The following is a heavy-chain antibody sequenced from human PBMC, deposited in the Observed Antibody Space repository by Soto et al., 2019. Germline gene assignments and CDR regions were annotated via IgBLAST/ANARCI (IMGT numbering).Heavy chain of an antibody. CDR2: ISGSGGST. D-gene: IGHD6-13*01. V-gene: IGHV3-23*01. CDR1: GFTFSSYA. CDR3: AKDPSGIAAAASSRDY. J-gene: IGHJ4*02. Sequence: GGSLRLSCAASGFTFSSYAMSWVRQAPGKGLEWVSAISGSGGSTYYADSVKGRFTISRDNSKNTLYLQMNSLRAEDTAVYYCAKDPSGIAAAASSRDYWGQGTLVTAPQ.